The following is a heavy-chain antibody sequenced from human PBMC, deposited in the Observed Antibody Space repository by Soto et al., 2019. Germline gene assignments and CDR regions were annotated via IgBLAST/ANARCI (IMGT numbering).Heavy chain of an antibody. CDR2: TYYRSNWRH. CDR3: ARGVAGTGFDL. CDR1: GDSVSSNTAA. V-gene: IGHV6-1*01. D-gene: IGHD6-19*01. J-gene: IGHJ4*02. Sequence: SQTLSRPCAISGDSVSSNTAAWNCIISSPSRGLEWLGRTYYRSNWRHDYAVSVKSRITVNPDTSKNHFSLQLNSVTPDDTAVYYCARGVAGTGFDLWGQGTLVTVSS.